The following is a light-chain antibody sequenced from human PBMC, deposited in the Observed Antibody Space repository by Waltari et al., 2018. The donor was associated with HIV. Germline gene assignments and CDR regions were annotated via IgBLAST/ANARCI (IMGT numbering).Light chain of an antibody. J-gene: IGLJ2*01. V-gene: IGLV3-1*01. Sequence: SHELTQPPSVSVSPGQTAIITCSGDKLGDNFASWYQQKPGQSPVLVIYQDSKRPSGIPERFSGSNSGNTATLTISGTQAMDEADYYCQAWDSSTVVFGGGTKLTVL. CDR3: QAWDSSTVV. CDR2: QDS. CDR1: KLGDNF.